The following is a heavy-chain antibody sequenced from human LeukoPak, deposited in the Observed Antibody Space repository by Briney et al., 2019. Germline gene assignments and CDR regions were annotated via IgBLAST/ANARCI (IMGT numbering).Heavy chain of an antibody. J-gene: IGHJ4*02. D-gene: IGHD6-13*01. CDR2: ISGDGGST. CDR1: GFTFDDYA. V-gene: IGHV3-43*02. CDR3: AKATSGYSSNTLGY. Sequence: GGSLRLSCAASGFTFDDYAMHWVRQAPGKGLEWVSLISGDGGSTYYADSVKGRFTISRDNSKNSLYLQMNSLRTEETALYYCAKATSGYSSNTLGYWGQGTLVTVSS.